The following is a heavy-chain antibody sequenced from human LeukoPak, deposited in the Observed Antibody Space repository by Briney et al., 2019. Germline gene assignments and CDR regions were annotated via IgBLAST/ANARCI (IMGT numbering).Heavy chain of an antibody. CDR1: GFSFNSDW. Sequence: GGSLRLSCAASGFSFNSDWMDWVRQAPGKGLEWVANIKHDEGEKNYLDSVKGRFTISRDNAQNSLYLQMNGLRVEDTAVYYCTRRLDDWGQGTLVTVSS. CDR3: TRRLDD. D-gene: IGHD3-16*01. V-gene: IGHV3-7*01. CDR2: IKHDEGEK. J-gene: IGHJ4*02.